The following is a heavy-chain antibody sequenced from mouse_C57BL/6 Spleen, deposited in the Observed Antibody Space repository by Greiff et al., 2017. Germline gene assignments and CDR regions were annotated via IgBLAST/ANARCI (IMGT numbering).Heavy chain of an antibody. Sequence: EVMLVESGGGLVKPGGSLKLSCAVSGFTFSSYAMSWVRQTPEKRLEWVATISDGGSYTYYPDNVKGRFTISRDNAKNNLYLQMSHLKSEDTAMYYCARDYYGSSWYFDVWGTGTTVTVSS. J-gene: IGHJ1*03. CDR1: GFTFSSYA. D-gene: IGHD1-1*01. CDR2: ISDGGSYT. V-gene: IGHV5-4*01. CDR3: ARDYYGSSWYFDV.